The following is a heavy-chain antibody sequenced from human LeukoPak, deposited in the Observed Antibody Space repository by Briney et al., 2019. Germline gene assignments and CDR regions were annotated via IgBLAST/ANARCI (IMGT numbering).Heavy chain of an antibody. D-gene: IGHD6-6*01. CDR3: ARDPLYSSSPGY. CDR1: GGSISSGGYY. Sequence: SETLSLTCTVSGGSISSGGYYWGWIRHPPRKGLGWIGYIYHSGSTYYNPSLKSRVTISVDRSKNQFSLKPSSVTAADTAVYYCARDPLYSSSPGYWGQGTLVTVSS. CDR2: IYHSGST. V-gene: IGHV4-30-2*01. J-gene: IGHJ4*02.